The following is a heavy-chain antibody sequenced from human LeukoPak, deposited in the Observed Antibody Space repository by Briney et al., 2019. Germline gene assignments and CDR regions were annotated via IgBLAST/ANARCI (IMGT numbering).Heavy chain of an antibody. V-gene: IGHV3-30-3*01. D-gene: IGHD6-6*01. CDR2: ISYDGGNK. Sequence: GRSLRLSCAASGFTFSSYAMHWVRQAPGKGLEWVAVISYDGGNKYYADSVKGRFTISRDNSKNTLYLQMNSLRAEDTAVYYCARDQDGIAAQVAPDYWGQGTLVTVSS. CDR1: GFTFSSYA. CDR3: ARDQDGIAAQVAPDY. J-gene: IGHJ4*02.